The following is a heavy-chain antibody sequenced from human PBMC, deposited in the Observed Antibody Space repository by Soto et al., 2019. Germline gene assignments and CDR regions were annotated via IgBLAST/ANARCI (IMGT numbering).Heavy chain of an antibody. V-gene: IGHV1-18*01. CDR2: ISAYNGNT. CDR1: GYTFTSYG. Sequence: ASVKVSCKASGYTFTSYGISWVRQAPGQGLEWMGWISAYNGNTNYAQKLQGRVTMTTDTSTSTAYMELRSLRSDDTAVYYCARDYGGGSGSVDWFDPWGQGTLVTVSS. D-gene: IGHD6-19*01. J-gene: IGHJ5*02. CDR3: ARDYGGGSGSVDWFDP.